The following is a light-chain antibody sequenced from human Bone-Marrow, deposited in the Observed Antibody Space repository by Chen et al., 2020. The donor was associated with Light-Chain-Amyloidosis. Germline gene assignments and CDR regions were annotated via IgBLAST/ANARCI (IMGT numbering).Light chain of an antibody. CDR1: DLPTKY. CDR3: QSADSSGTYEVI. Sequence: SYKLTQPPSVAVSPGQTARSPSTGDDLPTKYAYWYQQMPGQAPVLLIHRDTERPSGISERFSSSISGTTAALTISGVQAEDEADYHCQSADSSGTYEVIFGGGTKLTVL. V-gene: IGLV3-25*03. J-gene: IGLJ2*01. CDR2: RDT.